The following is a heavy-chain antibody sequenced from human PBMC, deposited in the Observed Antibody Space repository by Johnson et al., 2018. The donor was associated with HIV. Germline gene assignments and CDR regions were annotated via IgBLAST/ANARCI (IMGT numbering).Heavy chain of an antibody. CDR3: AKAPAKDHGGNSGAFAI. J-gene: IGHJ3*02. Sequence: QMLLVESGGGVVQPGRSLRLSCAASGFSVSSYAMHWVRQSPGKGLEWVAAIWYDGNNKYYGDSVKGRFTVSRDYSKNTLYLQMNSLSAEDTAIYYCAKAPAKDHGGNSGAFAIWGQGTMVTVSS. V-gene: IGHV3-33*06. CDR2: IWYDGNNK. D-gene: IGHD4-23*01. CDR1: GFSVSSYA.